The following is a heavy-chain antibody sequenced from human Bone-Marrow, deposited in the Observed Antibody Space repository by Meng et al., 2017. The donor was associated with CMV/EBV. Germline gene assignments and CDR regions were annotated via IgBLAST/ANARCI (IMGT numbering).Heavy chain of an antibody. D-gene: IGHD6-6*01. CDR1: GSTFSNYA. CDR3: ARARQSSSLYPPPFDY. CDR2: ISYDGSNT. Sequence: GESLEISCAASGSTFSNYAIHWVRQAPGKGLEWVAVISYDGSNTYYVDSVKGRFTISRDNSKNTLYLQINSLRAEDTAVYYCARARQSSSLYPPPFDYWGQGTLVTVSS. J-gene: IGHJ4*02. V-gene: IGHV3-30-3*01.